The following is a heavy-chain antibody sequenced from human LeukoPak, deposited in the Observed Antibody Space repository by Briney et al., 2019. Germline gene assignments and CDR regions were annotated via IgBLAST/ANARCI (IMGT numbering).Heavy chain of an antibody. CDR2: INLSGST. J-gene: IGHJ2*01. Sequence: PSETLSLTCTVSGGSISFHYWSWIRQPPGKGLEWIGYINLSGSTYYDPSLRSRVTISGDTSKNQFSLRLNSVTAADTAVYYCARGGVWYFDLWGRGTLVTVSS. V-gene: IGHV4-59*11. CDR3: ARGGVWYFDL. CDR1: GGSISFHY. D-gene: IGHD3-16*01.